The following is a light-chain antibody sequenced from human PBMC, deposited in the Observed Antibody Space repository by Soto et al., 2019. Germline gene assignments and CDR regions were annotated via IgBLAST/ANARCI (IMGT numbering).Light chain of an antibody. J-gene: IGKJ5*01. CDR1: QSVSSN. CDR3: QQYNNWPPIT. V-gene: IGKV3-15*01. CDR2: GAS. Sequence: EIVMTQSPGTLSVSPGERATLSCRASQSVSSNLAWYQQNPGQAPRLLIYGASTRATGVPARFSGSVSGTEFTLTISSLQSEDFAVYYCQQYNNWPPITFGQGTRLEIK.